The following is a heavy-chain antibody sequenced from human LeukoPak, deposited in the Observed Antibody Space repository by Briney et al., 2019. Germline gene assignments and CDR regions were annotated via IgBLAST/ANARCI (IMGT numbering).Heavy chain of an antibody. J-gene: IGHJ5*02. V-gene: IGHV1-8*02. CDR1: GYTFINFY. CDR3: ARGRGRSWFDP. D-gene: IGHD3-10*01. CDR2: MNPNSGNT. Sequence: ASVKVSCKASGYTFINFYMYWVRQAAGQGLEWMGWMNPNSGNTGYAQKFQGRVTMTRNTSISTAYMELSSLRSEDTAVYYCARGRGRSWFDPWGQGTLVTVSS.